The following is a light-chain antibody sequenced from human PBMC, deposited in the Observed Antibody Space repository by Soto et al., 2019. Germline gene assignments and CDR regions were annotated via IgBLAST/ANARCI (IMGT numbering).Light chain of an antibody. V-gene: IGKV3-20*01. J-gene: IGKJ4*01. CDR3: QHYRNSPLT. CDR2: GAS. CDR1: QSVSSSD. Sequence: VLAQSPGTLSLSPGERATLFCRAGQSVSSSDLAWYQQKPDRAPRLLIYGASSRATGIPDRFSGSGSGTDFTLTISSLEPEDVAVYYCQHYRNSPLTFGGGTKVDIK.